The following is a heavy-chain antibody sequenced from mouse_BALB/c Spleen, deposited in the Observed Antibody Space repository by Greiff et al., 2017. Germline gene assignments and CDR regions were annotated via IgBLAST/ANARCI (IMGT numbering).Heavy chain of an antibody. CDR2: ISSGSSTI. Sequence: EVKLVESGGGLVQPGGSRKLSCAASGFTFSSFGMHWVRQAPEKGLEWVAYISSGSSTIYYADTVKGRFTISRDNPKNTLFLQMTSLRSEDTAMYYCARGGRGYAMDYWGQGTTLTVSS. CDR3: ARGGRGYAMDY. V-gene: IGHV5-17*02. CDR1: GFTFSSFG. D-gene: IGHD3-1*01. J-gene: IGHJ2*01.